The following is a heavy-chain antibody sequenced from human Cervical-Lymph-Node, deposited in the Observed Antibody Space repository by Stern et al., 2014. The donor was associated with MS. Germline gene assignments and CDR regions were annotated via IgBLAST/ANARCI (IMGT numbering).Heavy chain of an antibody. D-gene: IGHD3-16*01. CDR2: ISGTGGST. Sequence: EVQLLESGGGLVQPGGSLRLSCAASGFTFNDYAMSWVRQAPGKGLECASAISGTGGSTYYADSVKGRSTISRDNSKDTLYLQMNSLRAEDSAVYYCAKDLVYDYVWAPYSFDFWGQGALVTVSS. J-gene: IGHJ4*02. CDR1: GFTFNDYA. CDR3: AKDLVYDYVWAPYSFDF. V-gene: IGHV3-23*01.